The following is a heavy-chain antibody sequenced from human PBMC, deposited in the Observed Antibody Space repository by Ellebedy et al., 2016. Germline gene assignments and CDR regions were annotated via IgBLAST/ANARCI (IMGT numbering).Heavy chain of an antibody. V-gene: IGHV3-7*03. J-gene: IGHJ3*02. Sequence: GESLKISCAASGFTFSTYWMNWVRQAPGKGLEWVAVIKPDGSEKNYVDSVKGRFTISRDNSKNTLYLQMNSLRAEDTAVYYCARVIREDIYNIGGAFDMWGQGTMVTVSS. D-gene: IGHD5-24*01. CDR1: GFTFSTYW. CDR3: ARVIREDIYNIGGAFDM. CDR2: IKPDGSEK.